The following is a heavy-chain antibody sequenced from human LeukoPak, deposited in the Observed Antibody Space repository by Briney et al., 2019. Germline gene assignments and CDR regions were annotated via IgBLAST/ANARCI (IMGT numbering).Heavy chain of an antibody. J-gene: IGHJ4*02. D-gene: IGHD6-13*01. V-gene: IGHV1-2*02. CDR1: GYTFTGYY. CDR2: INPNSGGT. CDR3: ARVTRPGIAAAGLDY. Sequence: ASVKVSCKASGYTFTGYYMHWVRQAPGQGLEWMGWINPNSGGTNYAQKFQGRVTMTRDTSISTAYMELSRLRSDDTAVYYCARVTRPGIAAAGLDYWGQGTLVTVSS.